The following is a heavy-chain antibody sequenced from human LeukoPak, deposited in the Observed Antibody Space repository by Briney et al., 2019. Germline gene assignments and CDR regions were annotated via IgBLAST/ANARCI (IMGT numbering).Heavy chain of an antibody. Sequence: GGSLRLSCAASGFTFSSYAMSWVRQAPGKGLEWVSAISGSGGSTYCADSVKGRFTISRDNSKNTLYLQMNSLRAEDTAVYYCAKDESSSWSFDYWGQGTLVTVSS. J-gene: IGHJ4*02. CDR3: AKDESSSWSFDY. CDR2: ISGSGGST. CDR1: GFTFSSYA. V-gene: IGHV3-23*01. D-gene: IGHD6-13*01.